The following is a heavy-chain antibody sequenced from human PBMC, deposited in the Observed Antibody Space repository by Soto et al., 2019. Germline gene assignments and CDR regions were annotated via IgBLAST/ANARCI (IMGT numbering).Heavy chain of an antibody. D-gene: IGHD3-10*01. Sequence: QVQLQESGPGQVKPSQTLSLTCTVSGGSISSGGYYWSWIRQHPGKGLEWIGYIYYSGSTYYNPSPKSRVTMSVDPSKNQCSLKLSAVTAADTAVYYCARGDGSSGSYRGYRWGQGTLVTVSS. CDR3: ARGDGSSGSYRGYR. J-gene: IGHJ4*02. CDR1: GGSISSGGYY. V-gene: IGHV4-31*03. CDR2: IYYSGST.